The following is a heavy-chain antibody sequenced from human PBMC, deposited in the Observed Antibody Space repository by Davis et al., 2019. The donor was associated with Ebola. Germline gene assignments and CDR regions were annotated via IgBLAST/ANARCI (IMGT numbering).Heavy chain of an antibody. Sequence: PGGSLRLSCAASGFTFDDYAMHWVRQAPGKGLEWVSGISWNSGSIGYADSVKGRITISRDNAKNSLYLQMNSLRAEDTAVYYCAREGGFGSGWKNWGQGTLVTVSS. D-gene: IGHD6-19*01. J-gene: IGHJ4*02. CDR3: AREGGFGSGWKN. V-gene: IGHV3-9*01. CDR2: ISWNSGSI. CDR1: GFTFDDYA.